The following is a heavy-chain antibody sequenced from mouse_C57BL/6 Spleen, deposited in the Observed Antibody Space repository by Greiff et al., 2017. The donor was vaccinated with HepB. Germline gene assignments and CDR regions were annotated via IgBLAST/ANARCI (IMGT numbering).Heavy chain of an antibody. CDR1: GFTFSDYG. V-gene: IGHV5-17*01. CDR3: ARGGYYFDY. Sequence: DVHLVESGGGLVKPGGSLKLSCAASGFTFSDYGMHWVRQAPEKGLEWVAYISSGSSTIYYADTVKGRFTISRDNAKNTLCLQMTSLRSEDTAMYYCARGGYYFDYWGQGTTLTVSS. CDR2: ISSGSSTI. J-gene: IGHJ2*01.